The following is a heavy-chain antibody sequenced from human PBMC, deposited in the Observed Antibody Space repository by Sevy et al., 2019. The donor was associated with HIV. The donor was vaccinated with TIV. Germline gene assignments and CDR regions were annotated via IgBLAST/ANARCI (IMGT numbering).Heavy chain of an antibody. CDR3: TRESGYHGFWVLAY. J-gene: IGHJ4*02. CDR2: IRGKAYGGTT. Sequence: GGSLRLSCTASGFTFGDYAMSWFRQAPGKGREGVGFIRGKAYGGTTEYAASVKGRFTISRDDSKSIAYLQMNSLKTEDTAVYYCTRESGYHGFWVLAYWGQGTLVTVSS. V-gene: IGHV3-49*03. D-gene: IGHD5-18*01. CDR1: GFTFGDYA.